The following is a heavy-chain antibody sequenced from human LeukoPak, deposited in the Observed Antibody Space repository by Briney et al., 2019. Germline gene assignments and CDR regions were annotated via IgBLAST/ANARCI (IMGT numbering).Heavy chain of an antibody. J-gene: IGHJ4*02. V-gene: IGHV4-34*01. D-gene: IGHD1-26*01. Sequence: PSETLSLTCAVYGGSFSGYYWSWIRQPPGKGLEWIGEINHSGSTNYNPSLKSRVTISVDTSKNQFSLKLSSVTAADTAVYYCARGRYSGSYYGVYDYWGQGTLVTVSS. CDR1: GGSFSGYY. CDR3: ARGRYSGSYYGVYDY. CDR2: INHSGST.